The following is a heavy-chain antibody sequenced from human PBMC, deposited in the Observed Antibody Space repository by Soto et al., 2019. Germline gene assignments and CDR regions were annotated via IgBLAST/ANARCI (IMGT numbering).Heavy chain of an antibody. CDR1: GFTFSSYA. J-gene: IGHJ4*02. CDR3: AKDRGMGDTGVYYLYRGFDY. D-gene: IGHD3-22*01. CDR2: VSGRGSDT. Sequence: GGSLRLSCAASGFTFSSYAMSWVRQAPGKGLEWVSVVSGRGSDTYYADSVKGRFTISRDNSDNTLFLQMNSLRAEDTAVYYCAKDRGMGDTGVYYLYRGFDYWGQGTLVTVSS. V-gene: IGHV3-23*01.